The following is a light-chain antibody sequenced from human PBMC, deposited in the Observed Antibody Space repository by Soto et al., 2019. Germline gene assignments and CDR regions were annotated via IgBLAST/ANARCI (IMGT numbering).Light chain of an antibody. CDR1: SSDVGGYNY. V-gene: IGLV2-14*01. CDR2: EVS. CDR3: SSSTSRGTYV. J-gene: IGLJ1*01. Sequence: QSALTQPASVSGSPGQSITISCTGTSSDVGGYNYVSWYQQHPGKAPKLMIYEVSYRPSGISNRFSASKSGNTASLTISGLQAEDEADYYCSSSTSRGTYVFGTGTKVTVL.